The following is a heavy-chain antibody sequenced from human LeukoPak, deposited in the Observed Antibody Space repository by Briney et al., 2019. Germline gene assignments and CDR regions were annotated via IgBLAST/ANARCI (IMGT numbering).Heavy chain of an antibody. D-gene: IGHD3-10*01. J-gene: IGHJ4*02. CDR3: ARDRRGSVDY. Sequence: SETLSLTCTVSGGSISSYYWSWIRQPPGKGLEWIGYIYYSGSTNYNPSLKSRVTISVDTSKNQFSLKLSSVTAADTAVYYCARDRRGSVDYWGQGTLVTVSS. CDR2: IYYSGST. V-gene: IGHV4-59*12. CDR1: GGSISSYY.